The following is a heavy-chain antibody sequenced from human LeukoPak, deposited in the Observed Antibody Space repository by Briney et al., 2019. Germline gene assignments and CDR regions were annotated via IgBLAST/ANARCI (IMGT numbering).Heavy chain of an antibody. Sequence: ASVKVSCKASGYTFTGYYMHWVRQAPGQGLEWMGWINPNGGGTNYAQKFQGRVTMTRDTSISTAYMELSRLRSDDTAVYYCAGTAMGKPTRFDYWSQGTLVTVSS. V-gene: IGHV1-2*02. CDR3: AGTAMGKPTRFDY. CDR2: INPNGGGT. J-gene: IGHJ4*02. D-gene: IGHD5-18*01. CDR1: GYTFTGYY.